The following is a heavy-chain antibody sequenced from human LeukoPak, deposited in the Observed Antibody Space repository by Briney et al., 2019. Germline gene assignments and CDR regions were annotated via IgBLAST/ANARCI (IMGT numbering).Heavy chain of an antibody. CDR3: ARDSGSYYYYYMDV. J-gene: IGHJ6*03. CDR2: INAGNGNT. CDR1: GYTFTSYA. Sequence: ASVKVSCKASGYTFTSYAMHWVRQAPGQRLEWMGWINAGNGNTKYSQEFQGRVTITRDTSASTAYMELSSLRSEDMAVYYCARDSGSYYYYYMDVWGKGTTVTVSS. D-gene: IGHD1-26*01. V-gene: IGHV1-3*03.